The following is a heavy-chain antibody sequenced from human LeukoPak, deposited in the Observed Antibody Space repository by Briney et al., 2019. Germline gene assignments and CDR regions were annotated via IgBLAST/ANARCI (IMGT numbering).Heavy chain of an antibody. J-gene: IGHJ4*02. V-gene: IGHV4-38-2*02. D-gene: IGHD6-13*01. CDR3: ARVRYSSSWYYFDY. CDR2: IYHSGST. CDR1: GYSTSSGYY. Sequence: SETLSLTCTVSGYSTSSGYYWGWIRQPPGKGLEWIGSIYHSGSTYYNPSLKSRVTISVDTSKNQFSLKLSSVTAADTAVYYCARVRYSSSWYYFDYWGQGTLVTVSS.